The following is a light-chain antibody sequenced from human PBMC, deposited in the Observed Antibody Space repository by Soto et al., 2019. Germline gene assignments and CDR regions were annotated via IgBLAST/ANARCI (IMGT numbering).Light chain of an antibody. CDR3: QQYNNLPLT. CDR2: DAS. Sequence: EIVLTQSPATLSLSPGERATLSCRASQSVSSYLAWYQQKPGQAPRLLIYDASNRATGIPARFSGSGSGTDFTLTISRLEPEDFAVYYCQQYNNLPLTFGGGTKVDI. J-gene: IGKJ4*01. CDR1: QSVSSY. V-gene: IGKV3-11*01.